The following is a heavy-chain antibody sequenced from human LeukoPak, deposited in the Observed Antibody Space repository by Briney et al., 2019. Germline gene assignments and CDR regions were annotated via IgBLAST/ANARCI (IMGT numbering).Heavy chain of an antibody. CDR3: ARRTRGYSYGPYYYGMDV. J-gene: IGHJ6*02. CDR1: GGSFSGYY. Sequence: SETLSLTCTVSGGSFSGYYWSWIRQPPGKGLEWIGEINHSGSTNYNPSLKSRVTISVDTSKNQFSLKLSSVTAADTAVYYCARRTRGYSYGPYYYGMDVWGQGTTVTVSS. V-gene: IGHV4-34*01. CDR2: INHSGST. D-gene: IGHD5-18*01.